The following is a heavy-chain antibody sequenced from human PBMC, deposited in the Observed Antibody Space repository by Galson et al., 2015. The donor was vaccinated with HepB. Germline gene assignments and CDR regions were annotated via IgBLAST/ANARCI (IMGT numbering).Heavy chain of an antibody. CDR1: GFTFSGSA. V-gene: IGHV3-73*01. J-gene: IGHJ4*02. CDR3: SRAPDY. Sequence: SLRLSCAASGFTFSGSAIHWVRQVSGKGLEWVGHIRSRSNSHATAYAASVKGRFTISRDDSRNTAFLQMNGLKTEDTALYYCSRAPDYWGQGTLVTVS. CDR2: IRSRSNSHAT.